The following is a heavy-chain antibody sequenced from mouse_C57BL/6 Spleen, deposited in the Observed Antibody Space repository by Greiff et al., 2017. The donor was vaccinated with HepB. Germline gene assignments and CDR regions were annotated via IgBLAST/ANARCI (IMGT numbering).Heavy chain of an antibody. Sequence: EVQLVESGGGLVKPGGSLKLSCAASGFTFSSYAMSWVRQTPEKRLEWVATISDGGSYTYYPDNVKGRFTISRDNAKNNLYLQMSHLKSEDTAMYYCARERDGSSSYYAMDYWGQGTSVTVSS. CDR1: GFTFSSYA. J-gene: IGHJ4*01. CDR3: ARERDGSSSYYAMDY. D-gene: IGHD1-1*01. CDR2: ISDGGSYT. V-gene: IGHV5-4*01.